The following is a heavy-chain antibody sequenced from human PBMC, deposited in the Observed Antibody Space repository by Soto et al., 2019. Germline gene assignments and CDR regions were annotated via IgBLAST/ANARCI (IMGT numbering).Heavy chain of an antibody. CDR2: INHSGSA. V-gene: IGHV4-34*01. CDR1: GGSFSDYY. D-gene: IGHD3-22*01. J-gene: IGHJ4*02. Sequence: SETLSLTCAVYGGSFSDYYWTWIRQPPGKGLEWIGEINHSGSANYNPSLKNRFITSVDTSKNQFSLKVKSVTAADTAVYYCARVSDSRGYFLPYWGQGILVTVSS. CDR3: ARVSDSRGYFLPY.